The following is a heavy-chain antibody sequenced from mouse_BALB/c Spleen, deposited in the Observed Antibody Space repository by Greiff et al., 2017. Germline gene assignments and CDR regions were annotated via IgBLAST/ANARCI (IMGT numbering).Heavy chain of an antibody. V-gene: IGHV10-1*02. Sequence: EVMLVESGGGLVQPKGSLKLSCAASGFTFNTYAMNWVRQAPGKGLEWVARIRSKSNNYATYYADSVKDRFTISRDDSQSMLYLQMNNLKTEDTAMYYCVRHPIYYDYDAWFAYWGQGTLVTVSA. CDR2: IRSKSNNYAT. CDR3: VRHPIYYDYDAWFAY. CDR1: GFTFNTYA. D-gene: IGHD2-4*01. J-gene: IGHJ3*01.